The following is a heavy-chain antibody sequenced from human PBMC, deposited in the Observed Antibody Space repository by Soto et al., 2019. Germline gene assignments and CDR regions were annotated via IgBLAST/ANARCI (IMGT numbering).Heavy chain of an antibody. CDR3: ARLRYFDWLNWFDP. CDR2: IYYSGST. V-gene: IGHV4-39*01. J-gene: IGHJ5*02. CDR1: GGSISSSSYY. D-gene: IGHD3-9*01. Sequence: QLQLQESGPGLVKPSETLSLTCTVSGGSISSSSYYWGWIRQPPGKGLEWIGSIYYSGSTYYNPSLKSRVTISVDTSKNQFSLKLSSVTAADTAVYYCARLRYFDWLNWFDPWGQGTLVTVSS.